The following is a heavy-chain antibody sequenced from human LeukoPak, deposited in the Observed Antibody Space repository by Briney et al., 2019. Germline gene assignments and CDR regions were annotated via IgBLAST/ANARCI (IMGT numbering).Heavy chain of an antibody. Sequence: SETLSLTCTVSGGSISSYYWSWIRQPPGKGLEWIGRIYSSGNTNYNPSLQSRVTLSVDTSKNQFSLRLSSVTAADTAIYYCARDHGVTTALNWFDPWGQGTLVTVSS. CDR1: GGSISSYY. CDR3: ARDHGVTTALNWFDP. D-gene: IGHD3-22*01. CDR2: IYSSGNT. V-gene: IGHV4-4*07. J-gene: IGHJ5*02.